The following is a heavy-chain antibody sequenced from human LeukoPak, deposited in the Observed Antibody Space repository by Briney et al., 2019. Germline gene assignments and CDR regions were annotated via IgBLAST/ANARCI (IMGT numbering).Heavy chain of an antibody. V-gene: IGHV4-34*01. CDR2: INHSGST. CDR3: ARGRGYCSSTSCYARHFDY. D-gene: IGHD2-2*01. Sequence: SETLSLTCAVYGGSFSGYYWSWIRQPPGKGLEWIGEINHSGSTNYNPSLKSRVTISVDTSKNQFSLKLSSVTAADTAVYYCARGRGYCSSTSCYARHFDYWGQGTLVTVSP. CDR1: GGSFSGYY. J-gene: IGHJ4*02.